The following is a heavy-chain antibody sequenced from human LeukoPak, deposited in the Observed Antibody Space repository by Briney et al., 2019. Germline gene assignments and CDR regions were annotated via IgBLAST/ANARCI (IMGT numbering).Heavy chain of an antibody. J-gene: IGHJ4*02. CDR2: INHSGST. CDR1: GGSFSGYY. Sequence: SETLSLTCAVYGGSFSGYYWSWIRQPPGKGLEWIGEINHSGSTNYNPSLKSRVTISVDTSKNQFSLKLSSVTAADTAVYYCARDQLRGAISYWGQGTLVTVSS. CDR3: ARDQLRGAISY. D-gene: IGHD3-16*02. V-gene: IGHV4-34*01.